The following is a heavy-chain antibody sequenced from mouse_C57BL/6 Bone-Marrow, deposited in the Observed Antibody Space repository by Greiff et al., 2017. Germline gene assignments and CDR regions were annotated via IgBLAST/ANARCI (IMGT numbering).Heavy chain of an antibody. D-gene: IGHD1-1*01. CDR1: GFTFTSYG. CDR2: ISSGGSYT. CDR3: ARQGITTGLDY. J-gene: IGHJ2*01. V-gene: IGHV5-6*01. Sequence: EVKLMESGGDLVKPGGSLKLSCAASGFTFTSYGMSWVRQTPDKRLEWVATISSGGSYTYYPDSVKGRFTISRDNAKNTLYLQMSSLKSEDTAMYYCARQGITTGLDYGGRGTTLTVSS.